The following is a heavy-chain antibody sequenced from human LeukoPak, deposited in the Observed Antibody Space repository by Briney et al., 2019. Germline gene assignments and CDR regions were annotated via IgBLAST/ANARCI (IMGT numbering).Heavy chain of an antibody. CDR1: GGSFSGYY. CDR2: INHSGST. D-gene: IGHD3-22*01. CDR3: ARGSYDSSGYYDY. Sequence: SETLSLTCAVYGGSFSGYYWGWIRQPPGKGLEWIGEINHSGSTNYNPSLKSRVTISVDTSKNQFSLKLSSVTAADTAVCYCARGSYDSSGYYDYWGQGTLVTVSS. J-gene: IGHJ4*02. V-gene: IGHV4-34*01.